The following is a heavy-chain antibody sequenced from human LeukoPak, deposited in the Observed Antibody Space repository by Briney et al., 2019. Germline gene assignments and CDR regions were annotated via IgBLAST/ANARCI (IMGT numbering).Heavy chain of an antibody. D-gene: IGHD5-18*01. CDR1: GGSITGSSYA. Sequence: SETLSLTCSVSGGSITGSSYAWGWIRQPPTKGPEWIGNIDYSGTTHYNPSLKSRVTISVDTSKNQFSLKLSSVTAADTAVYCCARKIVDTAMWYYYYYYMDVWGKGTTVTVSS. CDR2: IDYSGTT. CDR3: ARKIVDTAMWYYYYYYMDV. V-gene: IGHV4-39*07. J-gene: IGHJ6*03.